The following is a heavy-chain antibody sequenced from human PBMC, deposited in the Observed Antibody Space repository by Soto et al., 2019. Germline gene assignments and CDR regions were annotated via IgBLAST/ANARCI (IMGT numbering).Heavy chain of an antibody. CDR1: GFTFSSYN. Sequence: GGSLRLSCAASGFTFSSYNMNWVRQAPGKGLEWVSSISSRSSYMYYADSVKGRFTISRDNAKNSLYLQMNSLRAEDTAVYYCARDRGDYYGMDVWGQGTTVTVSS. V-gene: IGHV3-21*01. D-gene: IGHD6-25*01. CDR3: ARDRGDYYGMDV. CDR2: ISSRSSYM. J-gene: IGHJ6*02.